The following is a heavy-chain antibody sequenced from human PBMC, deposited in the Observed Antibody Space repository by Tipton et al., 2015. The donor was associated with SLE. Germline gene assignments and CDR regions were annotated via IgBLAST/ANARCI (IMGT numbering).Heavy chain of an antibody. CDR1: GFTFHNYW. Sequence: SLRLSCAASGFTFHNYWMHWVRQAPGKGLVWVSRLSTYGSVTTYAASVKGRLTISRDNAKNTLYLQMRSLRVEDTGMYYCARAPTISVAGTTDPFGMDVWGPGTRVTVSS. J-gene: IGHJ6*02. CDR3: ARAPTISVAGTTDPFGMDV. D-gene: IGHD6-19*01. V-gene: IGHV3-74*01. CDR2: LSTYGSVT.